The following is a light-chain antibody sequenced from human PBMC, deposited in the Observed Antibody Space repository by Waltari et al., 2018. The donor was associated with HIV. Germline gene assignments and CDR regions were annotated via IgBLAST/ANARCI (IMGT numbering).Light chain of an antibody. CDR2: GDS. CDR1: SSNIGAGYD. V-gene: IGLV1-40*01. J-gene: IGLJ3*02. CDR3: AAWDYSLSGWV. Sequence: QSVLTQPPSVSGAPGQRVTIPCTGSSSNIGAGYDVHWYQQLPGTAPKLLIYGDSNRPSGVPDRFSGSKSGTSVSLVISGIRSEDEADYYCAAWDYSLSGWVFGGGTKLTVL.